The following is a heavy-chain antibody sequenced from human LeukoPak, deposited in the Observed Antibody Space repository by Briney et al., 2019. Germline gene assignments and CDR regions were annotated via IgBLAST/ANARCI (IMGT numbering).Heavy chain of an antibody. J-gene: IGHJ3*02. CDR2: IYTSGST. V-gene: IGHV4-61*02. Sequence: SETLSLTCTVSGGSISRGSYYWSWIRQPAGKGLEWIGRIYTSGSTNYNPSLKSRVTIPVDTSKNQFSLKLSSVTAADTAVYYCARGIDCSSTSCHGYAFDIWGQGTMVTVSS. CDR1: GGSISRGSYY. CDR3: ARGIDCSSTSCHGYAFDI. D-gene: IGHD2-2*01.